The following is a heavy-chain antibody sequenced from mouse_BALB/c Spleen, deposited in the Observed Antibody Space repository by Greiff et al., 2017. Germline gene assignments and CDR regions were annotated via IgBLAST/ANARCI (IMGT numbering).Heavy chain of an antibody. V-gene: IGHV5-6-5*01. CDR1: GFTFSSYA. CDR3: ADLRSYAMDY. Sequence: EVKLVESGGGLVKPGGSLKLSCAASGFTFSSYAMSWVRQTPEKRLEWVASISSGGSTYYPDSVKGRFTISRDNARNILYLQMSSLRSEDTAMYYCADLRSYAMDYWGQGTSVTVSS. D-gene: IGHD1-1*01. CDR2: ISSGGST. J-gene: IGHJ4*01.